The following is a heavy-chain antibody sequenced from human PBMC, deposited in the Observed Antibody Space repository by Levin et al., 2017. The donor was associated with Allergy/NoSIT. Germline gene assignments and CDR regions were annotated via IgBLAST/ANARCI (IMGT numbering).Heavy chain of an antibody. CDR3: ARLFGGSSGWSYYYYYMDV. D-gene: IGHD6-19*01. V-gene: IGHV1-18*01. CDR2: ISAYNGNT. J-gene: IGHJ6*03. Sequence: QAPGQGLEWMGWISAYNGNTNYAQKLQGRVTMTTDTSTSTAYMELRSLRSDDTAVYYCARLFGGSSGWSYYYYYMDVWGKGTTVTVSS.